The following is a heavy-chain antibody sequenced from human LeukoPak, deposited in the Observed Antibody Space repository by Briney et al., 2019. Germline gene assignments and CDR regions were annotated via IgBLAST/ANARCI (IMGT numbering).Heavy chain of an antibody. D-gene: IGHD1-26*01. CDR3: ARLRQVGATPLPDY. J-gene: IGHJ4*02. V-gene: IGHV4-39*07. Sequence: SETLSLTRTVSGGSISSSSYYWGCIRQPPGKGLEWLGSIYYIGSTYYNPSLKSRATISVDTSKNQFSLKLSSVTAADTAVYYCARLRQVGATPLPDYSGQGTLVTVSS. CDR1: GGSISSSSYY. CDR2: IYYIGST.